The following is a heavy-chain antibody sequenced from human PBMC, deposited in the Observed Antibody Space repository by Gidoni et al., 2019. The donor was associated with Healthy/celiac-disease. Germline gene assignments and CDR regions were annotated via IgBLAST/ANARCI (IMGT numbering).Heavy chain of an antibody. Sequence: QVQLQESGTGLVKPSETLSLTCTVPGGSISSYYWSWIRQPPGKGLEWIGYIYYSGSTNYNPSIRSRVTISVDTSKNQLSLKLSSVTAADTAVYYWARDRQVIRSYSSPAAGYYGMDVWGQGATVNVSS. D-gene: IGHD6-13*01. V-gene: IGHV4-59*01. CDR1: GGSISSYY. CDR2: IYYSGST. J-gene: IGHJ6*02. CDR3: ARDRQVIRSYSSPAAGYYGMDV.